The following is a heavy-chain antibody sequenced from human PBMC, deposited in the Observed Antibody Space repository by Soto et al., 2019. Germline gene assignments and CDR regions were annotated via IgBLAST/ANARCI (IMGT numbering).Heavy chain of an antibody. CDR2: ISYDGSNK. J-gene: IGHJ6*02. CDR1: GFTFSSYA. CDR3: ARDMQKGGYYYYGMDV. Sequence: QAGGSLRLSCAASGFTFSSYAMHWVRQAPGKGLEWVAVISYDGSNKYYADSVKGRFTISRDNSKNTLYLQMNSLRAEDTAVYYCARDMQKGGYYYYGMDVWGQGTTVTVSS. D-gene: IGHD3-16*01. V-gene: IGHV3-30-3*01.